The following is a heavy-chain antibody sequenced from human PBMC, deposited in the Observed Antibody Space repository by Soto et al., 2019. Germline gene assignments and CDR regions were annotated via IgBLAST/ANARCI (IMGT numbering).Heavy chain of an antibody. J-gene: IGHJ5*02. CDR3: ARYSSRHPINWFAP. D-gene: IGHD6-13*01. CDR1: GGSISSYY. V-gene: IGHV4-59*08. Sequence: SETLSLTCTVSGGSISSYYWSWIRQPPGKGLEWIGYIYYSGSTNYNPSLKSRVTISVDTSKNQFSLKLSSVTAADTAVYYCARYSSRHPINWFAPSRQGTLVTVSS. CDR2: IYYSGST.